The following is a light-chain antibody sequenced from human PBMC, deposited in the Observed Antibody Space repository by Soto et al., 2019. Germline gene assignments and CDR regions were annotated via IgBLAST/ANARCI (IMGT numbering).Light chain of an antibody. J-gene: IGLJ1*01. CDR2: ELA. CDR1: SSDVGAYDH. Sequence: SVLTQPPSASGSPGQSVTIPCTGTSSDVGAYDHVSWYQQHPGKAPKLIIYELAKRPAGVPGRFSGSKSGNTASLTVSGLQAEDEADYFCSSDAGDHNYVFGTGTKVTVL. V-gene: IGLV2-8*01. CDR3: SSDAGDHNYV.